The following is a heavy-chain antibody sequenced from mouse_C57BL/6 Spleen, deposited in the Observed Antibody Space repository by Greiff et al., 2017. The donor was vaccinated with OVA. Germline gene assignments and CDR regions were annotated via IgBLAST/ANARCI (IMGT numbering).Heavy chain of an antibody. J-gene: IGHJ2*01. Sequence: QVQLQQSGAELVRPGASVKLSCKASGYTFTDYYINWVKQRPGQGLEWIARIYPGSGNTYYNEKFKGKATLTAEKSSSTAYMQLSSLTSEDSAVYFCARGDGCYVYFDYWGKGTTLTVAT. D-gene: IGHD2-3*01. V-gene: IGHV1-76*01. CDR3: ARGDGCYVYFDY. CDR2: IYPGSGNT. CDR1: GYTFTDYY.